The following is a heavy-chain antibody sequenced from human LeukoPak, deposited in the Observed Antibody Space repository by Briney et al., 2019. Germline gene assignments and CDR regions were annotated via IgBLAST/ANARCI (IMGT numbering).Heavy chain of an antibody. CDR3: AKMRTTMVRGVNPYFAY. CDR1: GFTFSSYA. J-gene: IGHJ4*02. D-gene: IGHD3-10*01. V-gene: IGHV3-23*01. CDR2: ISGGGGST. Sequence: GGSLRLSCAASGFTFSSYAMSWVRQAPGKGREWVSAISGGGGSTYYADSVKGRFTIARDNSKNTLYLQMNSLRAEDTAVYYCAKMRTTMVRGVNPYFAYWGQGTLVTVPS.